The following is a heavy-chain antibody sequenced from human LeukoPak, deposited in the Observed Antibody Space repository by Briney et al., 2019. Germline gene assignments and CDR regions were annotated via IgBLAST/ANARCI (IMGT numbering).Heavy chain of an antibody. J-gene: IGHJ4*02. CDR3: ARDQSGNFDY. CDR1: GFTFSSYE. V-gene: IGHV3-48*03. D-gene: IGHD3-3*01. CDR2: ISSSGSTI. Sequence: PGGSLRLSCAASGFTFSSYEMNWVRQAPGKGLEWVSYISSSGSTIYYADSVKGRFTISRDNAKNSLYLQMNSLRTEDTAVYYCARDQSGNFDYWGQGTLVTVSS.